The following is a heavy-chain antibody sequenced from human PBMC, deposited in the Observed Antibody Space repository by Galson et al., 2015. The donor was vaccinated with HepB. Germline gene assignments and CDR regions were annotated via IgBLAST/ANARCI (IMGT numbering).Heavy chain of an antibody. CDR1: GGSISSHNW. J-gene: IGHJ4*02. D-gene: IGHD3-22*01. V-gene: IGHV4-4*02. Sequence: ETLSLTCTVSGGSISSHNWWTWVRQSPGKGLQWIGDFYHSGTTTYNPSLKSRVTISVDKAKNQFSLKLTSVTAADMAVYYCARGHNLDTSGYRHFDSWGQGTQVTVSS. CDR2: FYHSGTT. CDR3: ARGHNLDTSGYRHFDS.